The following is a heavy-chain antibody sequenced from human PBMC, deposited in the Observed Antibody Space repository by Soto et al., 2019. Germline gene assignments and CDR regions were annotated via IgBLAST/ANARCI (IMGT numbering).Heavy chain of an antibody. CDR1: GYTFPSYY. J-gene: IGHJ3*02. CDR3: ARAPLMITFGGVIVDDAFDI. Sequence: SLRVSCQASGYTFPSYYMHWVRQAPVQGLEWMGIINPSGGSTSYAQKFQGRVTMTRDTSTSTVYMELSSLRSEDTAVYYCARAPLMITFGGVIVDDAFDIWGQGTMVTVSS. V-gene: IGHV1-46*01. D-gene: IGHD3-16*02. CDR2: INPSGGST.